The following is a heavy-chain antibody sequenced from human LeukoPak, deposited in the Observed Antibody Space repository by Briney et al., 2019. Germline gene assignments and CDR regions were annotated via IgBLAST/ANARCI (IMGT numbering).Heavy chain of an antibody. J-gene: IGHJ5*02. CDR3: ARMYYCDSSGYYNWFDP. Sequence: SGPTLVNPTQTLTLTCTFSGFSLSTSGMCVSWIRQPPGKALEWLARIDWDDDKYYSTSLKTRLTISKDTSKNQVVLTMTNMDPVDTATYYCARMYYCDSSGYYNWFDPWGQGTLVTVSS. D-gene: IGHD3-22*01. V-gene: IGHV2-70*11. CDR2: IDWDDDK. CDR1: GFSLSTSGMC.